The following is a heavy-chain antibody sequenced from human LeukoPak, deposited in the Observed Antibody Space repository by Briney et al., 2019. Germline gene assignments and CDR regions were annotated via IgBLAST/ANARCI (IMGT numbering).Heavy chain of an antibody. V-gene: IGHV4-59*01. CDR2: IYYSGST. J-gene: IGHJ6*02. D-gene: IGHD3-10*01. Sequence: NPSETLSLTCTVSGGSISSYYWSWLRQPPGKGLEWIGYIYYSGSTNYNPSLKSRVTISVDTSKNQFSLKLSSVPAADTAVYYCARSYYYRSGSYGMDVWGQGTTVTVSS. CDR3: ARSYYYRSGSYGMDV. CDR1: GGSISSYY.